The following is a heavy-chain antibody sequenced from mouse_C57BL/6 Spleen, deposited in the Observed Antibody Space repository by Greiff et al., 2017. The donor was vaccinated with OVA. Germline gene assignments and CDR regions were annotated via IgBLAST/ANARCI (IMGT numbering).Heavy chain of an antibody. CDR3: ARSYGSSYWYVDV. V-gene: IGHV1-18*01. CDR2: INPNNGGT. Sequence: EVQLQQSGPELVKPGASVKIPCKASGYTFTDYNMDWVKQSHGKSLEWIGDINPNNGGTIYNQKFKGKATLTVDKSSSTAYMELRSLTSEDTAVYYCARSYGSSYWYVDVWGTGTTVTVSS. CDR1: GYTFTDYN. J-gene: IGHJ1*03. D-gene: IGHD1-1*01.